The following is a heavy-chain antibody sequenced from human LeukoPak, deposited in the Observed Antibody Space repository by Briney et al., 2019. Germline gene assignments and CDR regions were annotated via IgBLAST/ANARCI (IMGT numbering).Heavy chain of an antibody. J-gene: IGHJ4*02. Sequence: SETLSLTCTVSGGSVSSNTYYWSWIPQPPGKGLEWIGYIDYSGSTNYNPSLESLITISIDTYKEQFLLKKRLVTAADTAEYYCARISSWGPSDYGGQGNLVTVS. CDR1: GGSVSSNTYY. CDR2: IDYSGST. V-gene: IGHV4-61*01. D-gene: IGHD3-16*01. CDR3: ARISSWGPSDY.